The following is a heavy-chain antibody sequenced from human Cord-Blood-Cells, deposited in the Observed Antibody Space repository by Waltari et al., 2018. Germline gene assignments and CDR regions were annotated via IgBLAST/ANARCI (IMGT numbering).Heavy chain of an antibody. CDR3: ARGLEWVDY. Sequence: QVQLVQSGAEVKKPGASVKVSCKASGYTFTGYYMHWVRQAPGQGLEGMGWINPNSGGTNYAQEFEGRVTMTRDTSISTADMELSRLRSDDTAVYYCARGLEWVDYWGQGTLVTVSS. CDR2: INPNSGGT. V-gene: IGHV1-2*02. CDR1: GYTFTGYY. J-gene: IGHJ4*02. D-gene: IGHD1-26*01.